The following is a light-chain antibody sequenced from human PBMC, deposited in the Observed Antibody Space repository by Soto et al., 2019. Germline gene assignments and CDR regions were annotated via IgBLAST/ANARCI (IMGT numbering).Light chain of an antibody. CDR2: NVS. CDR1: QALVYGDGNTH. J-gene: IGKJ1*01. CDR3: MQNTHWPRT. V-gene: IGKV2-30*01. Sequence: DVVLTQSPLSLPVTLGQPASISCTSSQALVYGDGNTHLIWVQQRPGQSPRGLIYNVSRRDSGVPDRFCGSGSGTDFTLKISRVEAEDVGIYYCMQNTHWPRTFGQGTKVESK.